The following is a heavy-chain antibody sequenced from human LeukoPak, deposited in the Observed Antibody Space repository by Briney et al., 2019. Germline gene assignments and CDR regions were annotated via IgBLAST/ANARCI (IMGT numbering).Heavy chain of an antibody. CDR3: ARKGYYDSSGYYSDY. CDR2: IIPIFGTA. Sequence: GGSLRLSCAASGFTFSSYAISWVRQAPGQGLEWMGGIIPIFGTANYAQKFQGRVTITADESTSTAYMELSSLRSEDTAVYYCARKGYYDSSGYYSDYWGQGTLVTVSS. D-gene: IGHD3-22*01. J-gene: IGHJ4*02. CDR1: GFTFSSYA. V-gene: IGHV1-69*01.